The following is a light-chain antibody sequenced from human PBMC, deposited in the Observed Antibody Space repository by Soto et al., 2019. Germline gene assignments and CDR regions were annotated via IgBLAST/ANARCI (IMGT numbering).Light chain of an antibody. V-gene: IGLV2-14*02. J-gene: IGLJ2*01. CDR3: SSYTTSSVL. CDR1: SSDIGTYNL. CDR2: DGT. Sequence: QSALTQPASVSGSPGQSITISCTGTSSDIGTYNLVSWYQQHPGKAPTLMIFDGTKRPSGISDRFSGSRSGNTASLTISGLQAEDEADYYCSSYTTSSVLFGGGTKLTVL.